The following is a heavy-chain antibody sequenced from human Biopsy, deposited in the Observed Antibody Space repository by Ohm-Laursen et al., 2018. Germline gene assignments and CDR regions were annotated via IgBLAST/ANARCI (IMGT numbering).Heavy chain of an antibody. CDR1: VFAFCDNY. D-gene: IGHD2-15*01. V-gene: IGHV3-72*01. CDR3: ARMFARPGRCSGGTCYAGDDY. J-gene: IGHJ4*02. Sequence: SLTLSFTCTVFAFCDNYMEWVRHAPGQRPERVGRSRNNTNSYTTEYAASAKGRFTTSRDESETSMYLQMSGLKTEDTAVYYCARMFARPGRCSGGTCYAGDDYWGQGTLVTVSS. CDR2: SRNNTNSYTT.